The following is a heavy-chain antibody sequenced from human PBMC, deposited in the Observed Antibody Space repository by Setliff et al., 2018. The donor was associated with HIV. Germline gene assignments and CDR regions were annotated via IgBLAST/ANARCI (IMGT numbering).Heavy chain of an antibody. D-gene: IGHD1-26*01. CDR3: ARQWGFSAAYFFDY. CDR2: IRSKGNGGTT. V-gene: IGHV3-49*04. J-gene: IGHJ4*02. Sequence: GGSLRLSCAVSGFTFSGYGMSWVRQAPGKGLEWVGFIRSKGNGGTTEYAASVEGGFNISRDDSKRIAYLQMNSLKREDTAVYYCARQWGFSAAYFFDYWGQGTLVTVSS. CDR1: GFTFSGYG.